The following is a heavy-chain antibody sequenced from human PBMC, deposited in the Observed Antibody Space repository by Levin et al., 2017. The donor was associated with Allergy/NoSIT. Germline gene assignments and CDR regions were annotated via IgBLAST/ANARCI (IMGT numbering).Heavy chain of an antibody. CDR2: LALFFLP. J-gene: IGHJ4*02. CDR1: GFTARSNS. V-gene: IGHV3-53*01. D-gene: IGHD1-26*01. CDR3: ARGGALDC. Sequence: SLILSCAASGFTARSNSMSWVRQAAGPFLFFFSFLALFFLPSSSASVKGRFTISRDNSKNTLYLQMNSLSAEDTAVYYCARGGALDCWGQGTLVTVSS.